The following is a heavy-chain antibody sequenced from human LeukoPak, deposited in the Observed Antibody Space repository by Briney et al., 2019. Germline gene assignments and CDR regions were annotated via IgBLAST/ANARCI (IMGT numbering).Heavy chain of an antibody. CDR2: TSSSGTA. Sequence: SETLSLTCTVSGDSLSDNYWGWIRQPPGKGLECVGYTSSSGTAYNPSLKSRLTISIDTSKSQFSLTLSSVTAADTAVYYCARHVYGKGMYVWGKGTTVTVSS. CDR1: GDSLSDNY. V-gene: IGHV4-59*08. J-gene: IGHJ6*04. D-gene: IGHD4-17*01. CDR3: ARHVYGKGMYV.